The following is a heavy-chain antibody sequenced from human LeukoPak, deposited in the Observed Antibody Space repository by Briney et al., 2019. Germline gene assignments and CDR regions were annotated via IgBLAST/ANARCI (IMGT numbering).Heavy chain of an antibody. V-gene: IGHV4-39*07. J-gene: IGHJ4*02. D-gene: IGHD3-22*01. CDR3: ARASGYYVDY. CDR1: GGSISSSSYY. CDR2: NYHSGST. Sequence: SETLSLTCTVSGGSISSSSYYWGWIRQPPGKGLEWIGYNYHSGSTYYNPSLKSRVTISVDRSKNQFSLKLSSVTAADTAVYYCARASGYYVDYWGQGTLVTVSS.